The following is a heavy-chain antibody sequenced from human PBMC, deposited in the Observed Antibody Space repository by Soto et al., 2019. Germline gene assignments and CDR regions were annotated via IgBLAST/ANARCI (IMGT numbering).Heavy chain of an antibody. CDR2: IYYSGST. D-gene: IGHD6-6*01. J-gene: IGHJ6*02. Sequence: PSETLSLTCTVAGGSISSYYWRWIRQPPGKGLEWTGYIYYSGSTNYNPSLKSRVTISVDTSKNQFSLKLSSVTAADTAVYYCAREGAARTYGMDVWGQGTTVTVSS. CDR1: GGSISSYY. CDR3: AREGAARTYGMDV. V-gene: IGHV4-59*01.